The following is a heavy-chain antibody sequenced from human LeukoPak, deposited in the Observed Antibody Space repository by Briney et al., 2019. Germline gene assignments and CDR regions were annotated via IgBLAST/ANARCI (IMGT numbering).Heavy chain of an antibody. D-gene: IGHD3-10*01. V-gene: IGHV1-2*02. CDR3: ARGYPNYYGP. Sequence: SVKVSGKASGNTFTDYYLHWVRQAPGQGLEWMGWINTNSGGTRYAQKFQGRVTMTRDTSISTAFLELSRLTSDDTAVYYCARGYPNYYGPWGQGTTVTVSS. CDR2: INTNSGGT. J-gene: IGHJ3*01. CDR1: GNTFTDYY.